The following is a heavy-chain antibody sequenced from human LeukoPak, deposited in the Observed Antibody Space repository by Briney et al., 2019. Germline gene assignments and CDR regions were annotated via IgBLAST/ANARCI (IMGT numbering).Heavy chain of an antibody. CDR3: ARVNYYDSSGYYGGLAPFDY. Sequence: PGGSLRLSCAASGFTFSSYSMNWVRQAPGKGLEWVSSISSSSSYIYYADSVKGRFTISRDNAKNSLYLQMNSLRAEDTAVYYCARVNYYDSSGYYGGLAPFDYWGQGTLVTVSS. V-gene: IGHV3-21*01. CDR2: ISSSSSYI. J-gene: IGHJ4*02. D-gene: IGHD3-22*01. CDR1: GFTFSSYS.